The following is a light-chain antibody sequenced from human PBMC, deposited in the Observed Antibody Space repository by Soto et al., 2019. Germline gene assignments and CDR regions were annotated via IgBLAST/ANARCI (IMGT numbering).Light chain of an antibody. J-gene: IGKJ5*01. V-gene: IGKV3-15*01. CDR2: GAS. CDR3: QQYNNWPPIT. CDR1: QSVRTS. Sequence: EIEMTQLPSTLSVSPGERATLSCRASQSVRTSLAWYQQKPGQAPRLLIYGASTRATGVPARFSGSGSGTEFTLTINTLQSDGFAVYYCQQYNNWPPITFGQGTRLEIK.